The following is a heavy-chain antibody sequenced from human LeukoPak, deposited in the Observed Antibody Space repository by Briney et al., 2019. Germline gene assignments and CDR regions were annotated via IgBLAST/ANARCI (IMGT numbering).Heavy chain of an antibody. Sequence: KSSETLSLTCTVSGGSISSYYWSWIRQPAGKGLEWIGRIYTSGSTNYNPSLKSRVTMSVDTSKNQFSLKLSSVTAADTAVYYCAREVGLWATNWFDPWGQGTLVTVSS. J-gene: IGHJ5*02. D-gene: IGHD3-16*01. CDR3: AREVGLWATNWFDP. CDR2: IYTSGST. CDR1: GGSISSYY. V-gene: IGHV4-4*07.